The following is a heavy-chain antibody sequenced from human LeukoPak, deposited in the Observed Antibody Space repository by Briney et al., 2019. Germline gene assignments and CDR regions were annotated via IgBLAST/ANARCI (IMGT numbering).Heavy chain of an antibody. D-gene: IGHD1-26*01. Sequence: SETLSLTCTVSGYSISSGYYWGWIRQPPGKGLEWIGSIYHSGSTYYNPSLKSRVTISVDTSKNQFSLKLSSVTAADTAVYYCPKGAIVGATLSYMDVWGKGTTVTVSS. J-gene: IGHJ6*03. CDR3: PKGAIVGATLSYMDV. V-gene: IGHV4-38-2*02. CDR1: GYSISSGYY. CDR2: IYHSGST.